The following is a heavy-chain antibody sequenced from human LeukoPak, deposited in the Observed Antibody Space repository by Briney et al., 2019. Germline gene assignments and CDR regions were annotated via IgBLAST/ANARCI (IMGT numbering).Heavy chain of an antibody. CDR2: INPNSGGT. Sequence: ASVKVSCKASGYTFTGYYMHWVRQAPGQGLEWMGWINPNSGGTNYAQKFQGRVTMTRDTSISTAYMELSRLRSDDTAVYYCARAELWLGDTGPDYWGQGTLVTVSS. CDR1: GYTFTGYY. J-gene: IGHJ4*02. CDR3: ARAELWLGDTGPDY. D-gene: IGHD3-10*01. V-gene: IGHV1-2*02.